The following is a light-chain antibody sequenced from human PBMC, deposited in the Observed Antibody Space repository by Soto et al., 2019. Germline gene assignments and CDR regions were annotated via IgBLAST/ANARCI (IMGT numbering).Light chain of an antibody. CDR3: QQYNDWTWT. Sequence: EVVMTQSPATLSMSPGERATLSCRASQSVGTNLAWYQQKPGQSPRLLMYGASTGATGIPARFSGSGSGTEFPLTISRLQSEDFAIYYCQQYNDWTWTFGQGTKVEMK. J-gene: IGKJ1*01. V-gene: IGKV3D-15*01. CDR2: GAS. CDR1: QSVGTN.